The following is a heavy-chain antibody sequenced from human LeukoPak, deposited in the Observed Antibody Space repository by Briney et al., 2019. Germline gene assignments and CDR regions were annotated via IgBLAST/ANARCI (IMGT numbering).Heavy chain of an antibody. CDR2: IYYSGST. CDR3: ARETKPSYYYDSSGYFSAFDI. D-gene: IGHD3-22*01. V-gene: IGHV4-31*03. CDR1: GGSISSGGYY. J-gene: IGHJ3*02. Sequence: TSETLSLTCTVSGGSISSGGYYWSWIRQHPGKGLEWIGYIYYSGSTYYNPSLKSRVTISVDTSKNQFSLKLSSVTAVDTALYYCARETKPSYYYDSSGYFSAFDIWGQGTMVTVSS.